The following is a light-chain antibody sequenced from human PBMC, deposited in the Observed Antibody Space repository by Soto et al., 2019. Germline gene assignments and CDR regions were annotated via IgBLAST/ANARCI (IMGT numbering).Light chain of an antibody. Sequence: QSVLTQPPSASGTPGQRVTISCSGSSSNIGSNSVNWYQQVPGTAPKILIYSNSQRPSGVPDRFSGSKSGTSASLAISGLQSEDEADYYCGVWDDSVNVRYLFETGTKVTVL. CDR3: GVWDDSVNVRYL. J-gene: IGLJ1*01. CDR2: SNS. V-gene: IGLV1-44*01. CDR1: SSNIGSNS.